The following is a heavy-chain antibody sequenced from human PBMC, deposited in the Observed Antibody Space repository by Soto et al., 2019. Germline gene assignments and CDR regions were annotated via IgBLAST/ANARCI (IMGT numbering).Heavy chain of an antibody. Sequence: PSETLSLTCDVSGYSITSGYYWGWVRQPPGKGLEWIGSFYYGGSTFYNPSLKSRVTISVDASKNNFSLRLTSVTAADTAVYFCTRVVAGLDYWGQGILVTVS. CDR3: TRVVAGLDY. V-gene: IGHV4-38-2*01. CDR1: GYSITSGYY. J-gene: IGHJ4*02. D-gene: IGHD6-19*01. CDR2: FYYGGST.